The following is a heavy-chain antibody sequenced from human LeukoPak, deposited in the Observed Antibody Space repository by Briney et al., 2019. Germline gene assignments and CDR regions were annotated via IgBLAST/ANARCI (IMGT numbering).Heavy chain of an antibody. V-gene: IGHV4-4*09. J-gene: IGHJ4*02. Sequence: SEALSLTCTVSGGSISRHYWSWIRQPPGKTLEWIGYIYTSGSTNYNPSLKSRVTMSVDTSKNQFSLKLSSVTAADTAVYYCARHKGGRYSGSYLDYWGQATLVTVSS. CDR1: GGSISRHY. D-gene: IGHD1-26*01. CDR3: ARHKGGRYSGSYLDY. CDR2: IYTSGST.